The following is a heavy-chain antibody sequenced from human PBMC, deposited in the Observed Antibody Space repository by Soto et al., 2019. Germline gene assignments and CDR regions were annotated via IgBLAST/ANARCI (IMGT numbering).Heavy chain of an antibody. CDR1: GGSISSSNW. V-gene: IGHV4-4*02. D-gene: IGHD6-6*01. J-gene: IGHJ4*02. Sequence: SETLSLTCAVSGGSISSSNWWSWVRQPPGKGLEWIGEIYHSGSTNYNPSLKSRVTISVDKSKNQFSLKLSSVTAADTAVYYCARGVAAHTTFFDYWGQGTLVTVSS. CDR2: IYHSGST. CDR3: ARGVAAHTTFFDY.